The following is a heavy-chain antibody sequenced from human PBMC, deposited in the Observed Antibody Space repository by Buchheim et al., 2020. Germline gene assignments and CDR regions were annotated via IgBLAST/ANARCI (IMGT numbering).Heavy chain of an antibody. CDR2: IKPDGSDK. J-gene: IGHJ4*02. CDR3: LGGGYSSS. Sequence: EVQLVESGGGLVQPGGSLRLSCAASGFIFSNYWMNWVRQAPGEGLQWVANIKPDGSDKFYVDPVKGRFTVSRDTAKNYVYLQMNSLRVEDTAVYYCLGGGYSSSWGQGTL. D-gene: IGHD6-13*01. V-gene: IGHV3-7*01. CDR1: GFIFSNYW.